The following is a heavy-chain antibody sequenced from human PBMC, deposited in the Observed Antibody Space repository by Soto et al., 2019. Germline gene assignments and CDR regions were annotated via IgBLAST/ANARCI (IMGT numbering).Heavy chain of an antibody. CDR2: IYYSGST. D-gene: IGHD6-6*01. V-gene: IGHV4-59*01. Sequence: SETLSLTCTGSGGFISSYYWSWIRQPPGKGLEWIGYIYYSGSTNYNPSLKSRVTISVDTSKNQFSLKLTSVTAADTAVYYCAAPPRYWGQGTLVTVS. J-gene: IGHJ4*02. CDR1: GGFISSYY. CDR3: AAPPRY.